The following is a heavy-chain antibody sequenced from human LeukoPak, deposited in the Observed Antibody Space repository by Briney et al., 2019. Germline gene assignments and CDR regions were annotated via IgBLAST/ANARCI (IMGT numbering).Heavy chain of an antibody. Sequence: ASVKVSCKASEGTFSSYAISWVRQAPGQGLEWMGGIIPIFGTANYAQKFQGRVTITADESTSTAYMELSSLRSEDTAVYYCARGYSSSPPRWAFDYWGQGTLVTVSS. V-gene: IGHV1-69*13. CDR3: ARGYSSSPPRWAFDY. CDR2: IIPIFGTA. J-gene: IGHJ4*02. D-gene: IGHD6-13*01. CDR1: EGTFSSYA.